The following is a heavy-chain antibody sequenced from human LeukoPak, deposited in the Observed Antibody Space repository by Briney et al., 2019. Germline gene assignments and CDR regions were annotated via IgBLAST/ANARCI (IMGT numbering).Heavy chain of an antibody. D-gene: IGHD2-2*01. CDR3: ARDLRRDCSTTTCYAFDY. CDR1: RFTFSTYG. Sequence: GGSLRLSCAASRFTFSTYGMSWVRQAPGKGLEWVSVISGSGGLTYYADSVKGRFTISRDNSKNTLYLQMNSLRADDTAVYYCARDLRRDCSTTTCYAFDYWGQGTLVTVSS. CDR2: ISGSGGLT. V-gene: IGHV3-23*01. J-gene: IGHJ4*02.